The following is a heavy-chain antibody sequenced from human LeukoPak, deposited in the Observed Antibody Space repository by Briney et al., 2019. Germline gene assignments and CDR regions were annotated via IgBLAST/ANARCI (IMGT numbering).Heavy chain of an antibody. CDR2: IKQDGSEK. J-gene: IGHJ4*02. CDR3: ARDQVATVTPFDY. CDR1: GFTFSSYW. D-gene: IGHD4-17*01. V-gene: IGHV3-7*04. Sequence: GGSLRLSCAASGFTFSSYWMGWVRQAPGKGLEWVANIKQDGSEKYYVDSVKGRFTISRDNAKNSLYLQMNSLRAEDTAVYYCARDQVATVTPFDYWGQGTLVTVSS.